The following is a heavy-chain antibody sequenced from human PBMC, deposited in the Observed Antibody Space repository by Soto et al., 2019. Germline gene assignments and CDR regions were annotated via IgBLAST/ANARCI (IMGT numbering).Heavy chain of an antibody. V-gene: IGHV3-33*01. CDR3: ARDPGGGDSY. J-gene: IGHJ4*02. CDR2: IWYDGSNK. CDR1: GFTFSIYG. D-gene: IGHD2-21*01. Sequence: SGGGVVQPGRSLRLSCAASGFTFSIYGMHWVRQAPGKGLEWVAFIWYDGSNKDYADSVKGRFTISRDNSKNTLYLQMNSLRAEDTAVYYCARDPGGGDSYWGQGTLVSVSS.